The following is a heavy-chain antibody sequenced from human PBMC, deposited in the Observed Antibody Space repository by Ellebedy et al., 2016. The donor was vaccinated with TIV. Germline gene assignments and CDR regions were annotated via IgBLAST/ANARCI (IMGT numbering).Heavy chain of an antibody. CDR1: RFAFSSYW. D-gene: IGHD3-16*01. CDR2: IKQDGGET. V-gene: IGHV3-7*01. J-gene: IGHJ3*02. CDR3: ATDGSYGDYLSPTHAFEI. Sequence: GGSLRLSCAASRFAFSSYWMSWVRQAPGKGLEWVANIKQDGGETYYGDSVKGRFYISSDNAKRTLDLQMNSLRAEETAIYYCATDGSYGDYLSPTHAFEIWGQGTLVTVSP.